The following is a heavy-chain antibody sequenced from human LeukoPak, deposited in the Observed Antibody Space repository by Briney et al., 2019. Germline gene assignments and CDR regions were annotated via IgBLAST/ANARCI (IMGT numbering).Heavy chain of an antibody. J-gene: IGHJ4*02. Sequence: ASVKVFCKASGYTFNSYDINWVRQATGQGLEWMGWMNPNSGNTGYAQKFQGRVTMTRNTSISTAYMELSSLRSEDTAVYYCCVIHYGRRSNFDYWGQGTLVTVSS. CDR1: GYTFNSYD. D-gene: IGHD3-10*01. CDR3: CVIHYGRRSNFDY. CDR2: MNPNSGNT. V-gene: IGHV1-8*01.